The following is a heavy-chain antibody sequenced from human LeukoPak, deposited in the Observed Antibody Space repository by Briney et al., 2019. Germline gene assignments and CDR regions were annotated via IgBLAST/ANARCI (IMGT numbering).Heavy chain of an antibody. J-gene: IGHJ4*02. CDR2: IKQDGSEK. CDR3: ARGRKWFDY. V-gene: IGHV3-7*01. Sequence: GGSLRLSCAASGFTFSSYGMSWVRQAPGKGLEWVANIKQDGSEKYYVDSVKGRFTISRDNAKNSLYLQMNSLRAEDTAVYYCARGRKWFDYWGQGTLVTVSS. D-gene: IGHD1-14*01. CDR1: GFTFSSYG.